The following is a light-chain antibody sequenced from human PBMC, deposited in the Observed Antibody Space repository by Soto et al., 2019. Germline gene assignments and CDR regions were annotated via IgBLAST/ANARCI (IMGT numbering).Light chain of an antibody. J-gene: IGLJ1*01. V-gene: IGLV2-14*01. Sequence: SFLTQPASVSGTPGQSITISCTGTSSDVGGYNYVSWYQQHPGKAPKLIIYEFSNRPSGVSNRFSGSKSGNTASLTISGLQAEDEADYYCNSYTSKSTGVFGTGTKVTVL. CDR1: SSDVGGYNY. CDR3: NSYTSKSTGV. CDR2: EFS.